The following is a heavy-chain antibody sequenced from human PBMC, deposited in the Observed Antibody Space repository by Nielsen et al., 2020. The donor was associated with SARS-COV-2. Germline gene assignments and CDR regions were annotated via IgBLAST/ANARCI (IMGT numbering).Heavy chain of an antibody. CDR2: IYSGGAT. J-gene: IGHJ4*02. CDR3: ARDAPGGLTPFDY. CDR1: GFAVSSNY. Sequence: GESLKISCAASGFAVSSNYMSWVRQSPVKGLEWVSVIYSGGATHYADSVKGRFTISRDNAKNSLFLQMNSLTAEDTAVYYCARDAPGGLTPFDYWGQGTLVTVSS. V-gene: IGHV3-53*01. D-gene: IGHD2-15*01.